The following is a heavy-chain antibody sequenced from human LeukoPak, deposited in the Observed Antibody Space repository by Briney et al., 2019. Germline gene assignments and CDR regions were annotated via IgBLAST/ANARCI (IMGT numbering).Heavy chain of an antibody. J-gene: IGHJ5*02. Sequence: ASVKVSCKASGYTFTNYDINWVPQATGQGPEWVGWMNPNSGNTGYTQNFQGRVTMTRNTSISTAYMELSSLKSEDTAVYYCARGRGSGHKENWFDPWGLGTLVTVSS. D-gene: IGHD6-19*01. CDR3: ARGRGSGHKENWFDP. CDR1: GYTFTNYD. CDR2: MNPNSGNT. V-gene: IGHV1-8*01.